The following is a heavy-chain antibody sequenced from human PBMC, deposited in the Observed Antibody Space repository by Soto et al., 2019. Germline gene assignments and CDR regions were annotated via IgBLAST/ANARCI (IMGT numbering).Heavy chain of an antibody. J-gene: IGHJ5*02. V-gene: IGHV3-23*01. D-gene: IGHD6-6*01. CDR2: ISGSGGST. Sequence: EVQLLESGGGLVQPGGSLRLSCAASGFTFSSYAMSWVRQAPGKGLEWVSAISGSGGSTYYADSVKGRFTISRDNSKNTLYLQMNSLRAEDTAVYYCAKDRDSSGPPVRWGFDPWGQGILVTVSS. CDR1: GFTFSSYA. CDR3: AKDRDSSGPPVRWGFDP.